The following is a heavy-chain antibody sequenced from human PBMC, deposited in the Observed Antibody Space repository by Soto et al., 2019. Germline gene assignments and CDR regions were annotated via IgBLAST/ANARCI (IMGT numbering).Heavy chain of an antibody. CDR3: AREVAADGTFREDVFDI. V-gene: IGHV1-18*01. Sequence: ASVKVSCKASGYTFTSYGISWVRQAPGQGLEWMGWISAYNGNTNYAQKLQGRVTMTTDTSTSTAYMELRSLKQDDTAVYYCAREVAADGTFREDVFDIWGQGTLVTVSS. J-gene: IGHJ3*02. D-gene: IGHD6-13*01. CDR1: GYTFTSYG. CDR2: ISAYNGNT.